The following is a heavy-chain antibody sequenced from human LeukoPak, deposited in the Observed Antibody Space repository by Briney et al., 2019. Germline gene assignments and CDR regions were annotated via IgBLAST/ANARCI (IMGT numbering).Heavy chain of an antibody. CDR2: INPSGGST. Sequence: ASVKVSCKASGYTFTSYYMHWVRQAPGQGLEWMGIINPSGGSTSYAQKFQGRVTMTRDMSTSTVYMELSSLRSEDTAVYYCARDKGHYYDSRGYSLDYWGQGTLVTVSS. CDR1: GYTFTSYY. V-gene: IGHV1-46*01. D-gene: IGHD3-22*01. J-gene: IGHJ4*02. CDR3: ARDKGHYYDSRGYSLDY.